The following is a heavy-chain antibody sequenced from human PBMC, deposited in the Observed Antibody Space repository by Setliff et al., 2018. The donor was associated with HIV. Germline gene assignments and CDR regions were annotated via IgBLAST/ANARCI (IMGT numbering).Heavy chain of an antibody. CDR3: ARDSAGGVATIPHFDY. V-gene: IGHV1-69*10. Sequence: SVKVSCKASGGTFSSYAISWVRQAPGQGLEWMGGIIPILGIANYAQKFQGRVTITADESTSTAYMELSSLRSEDTAVYYCARDSAGGVATIPHFDYWGQGTLVT. CDR2: IIPILGIA. J-gene: IGHJ4*02. D-gene: IGHD5-12*01. CDR1: GGTFSSYA.